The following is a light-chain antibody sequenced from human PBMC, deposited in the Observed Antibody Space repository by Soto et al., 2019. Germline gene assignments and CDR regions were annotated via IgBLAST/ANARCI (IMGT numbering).Light chain of an antibody. CDR1: QSVSSNY. Sequence: EIVLTQSPGTLSLSPGERATLSCRASQSVSSNYLAWYQQKAGQAPRLLIYGSSSRATGIPDRFSGSGSGTDFTLAISRLETEDFAVYFCQQYGSSTSLFTFGPGSKVDFK. V-gene: IGKV3-20*01. CDR3: QQYGSSTSLFT. CDR2: GSS. J-gene: IGKJ3*01.